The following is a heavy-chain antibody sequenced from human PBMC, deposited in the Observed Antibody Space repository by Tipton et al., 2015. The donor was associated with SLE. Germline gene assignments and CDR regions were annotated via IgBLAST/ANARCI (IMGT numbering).Heavy chain of an antibody. V-gene: IGHV3-21*03. CDR1: GFTFSNYA. D-gene: IGHD3-22*01. Sequence: GSLRLSCAASGFTFSNYAMNWVRQAPGKGLEWVSSISTTSAYIYYAGSVRGRFTISRDNAKNSLYLQMNSLSAEDTAVYYCAREPVGDYYDTSAEGYFDSWGQGTLVTVSS. J-gene: IGHJ4*02. CDR3: AREPVGDYYDTSAEGYFDS. CDR2: ISTTSAYI.